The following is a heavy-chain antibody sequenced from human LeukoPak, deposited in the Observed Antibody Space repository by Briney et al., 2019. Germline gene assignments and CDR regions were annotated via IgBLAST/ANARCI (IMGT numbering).Heavy chain of an antibody. CDR3: ARAYNSAYGGQFFDS. V-gene: IGHV1-2*02. Sequence: ASVKVSCKASGYTFTGNNIHWVRQAPGQGLECMGWIRPNSGDTNYAQKFRVRVTMTRDTSSSTAYMELSGLRSDDTAVYYCARAYNSAYGGQFFDSWGQGTLVAVSS. D-gene: IGHD5-18*01. CDR1: GYTFTGNN. CDR2: IRPNSGDT. J-gene: IGHJ4*02.